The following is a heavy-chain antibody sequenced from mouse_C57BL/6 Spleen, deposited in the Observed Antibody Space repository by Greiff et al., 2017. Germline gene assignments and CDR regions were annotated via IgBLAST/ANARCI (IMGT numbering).Heavy chain of an antibody. D-gene: IGHD2-3*01. CDR1: GFTFSDYG. CDR2: ISSGSSTI. V-gene: IGHV5-17*01. J-gene: IGHJ4*01. CDR3: ARPYDGYYVYAMDY. Sequence: DVMLVESGGGLVKPGGSLKLSCAASGFTFSDYGMHWVRQAPEKGLEWVAYISSGSSTISYADTVKGRFTISRDNAKNTLFLQMTSLRSEDTAMYYCARPYDGYYVYAMDYWGQGTSVTVSS.